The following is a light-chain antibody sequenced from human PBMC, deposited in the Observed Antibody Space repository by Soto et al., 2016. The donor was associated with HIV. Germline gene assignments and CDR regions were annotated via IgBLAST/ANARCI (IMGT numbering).Light chain of an antibody. J-gene: IGLJ3*02. V-gene: IGLV3-1*01. CDR1: KLGDKD. Sequence: SYELTQPPSVSVSPGQTATITCSGDKLGDKDTSWYQQKPGQSPLLIIYQDNKRPSGIPERFSGSNSGNTATLTISGTQAMDEADFYCQTWDGSTPLFGGGTKLTVL. CDR3: QTWDGSTPL. CDR2: QDN.